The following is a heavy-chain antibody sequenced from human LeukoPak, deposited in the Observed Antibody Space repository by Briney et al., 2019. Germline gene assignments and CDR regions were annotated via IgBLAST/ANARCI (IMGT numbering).Heavy chain of an antibody. CDR3: AREDFPHNWFDP. J-gene: IGHJ5*02. CDR1: VYVFNYYF. V-gene: IGHV1-2*02. D-gene: IGHD3-3*01. Sequence: ASVKVSCKASVYVFNYYFVHWLRQAPGQRPEWLGWINPDTGGTNYAQKFQGRVTMTTDTSITTAYMELTRLTSDDTAIYYCAREDFPHNWFDPWGQGSLVTVSS. CDR2: INPDTGGT.